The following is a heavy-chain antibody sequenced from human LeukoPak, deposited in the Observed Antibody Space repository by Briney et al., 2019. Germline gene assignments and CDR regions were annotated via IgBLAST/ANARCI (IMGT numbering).Heavy chain of an antibody. J-gene: IGHJ4*02. Sequence: GGSLRLSCAASGSTFSSYGMHWVRQAPGKGLEWVAFIRYDGSNKYYADSVKGRFTISRDNSKNTLYLQMNSLRAEDTAVYYCAKPVTTLNYFDYWGQGTLVTVSS. CDR2: IRYDGSNK. D-gene: IGHD4-17*01. CDR3: AKPVTTLNYFDY. CDR1: GSTFSSYG. V-gene: IGHV3-30*02.